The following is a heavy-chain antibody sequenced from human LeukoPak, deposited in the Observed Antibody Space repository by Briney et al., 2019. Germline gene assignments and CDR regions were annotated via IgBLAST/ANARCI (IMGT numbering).Heavy chain of an antibody. CDR1: GGSISSGDYY. D-gene: IGHD3-22*01. CDR2: TYYSGST. J-gene: IGHJ5*02. V-gene: IGHV4-30-4*01. CDR3: ARPYYYDSRIDP. Sequence: PSETLSLTCTVSGGSISSGDYYWSWLRQPPGKGLEWIGYTYYSGSTYYNPSLKSRVTISVDTSKNQLSLKLSSVTAADTAVYYCARPYYYDSRIDPWGQGTLVTVSS.